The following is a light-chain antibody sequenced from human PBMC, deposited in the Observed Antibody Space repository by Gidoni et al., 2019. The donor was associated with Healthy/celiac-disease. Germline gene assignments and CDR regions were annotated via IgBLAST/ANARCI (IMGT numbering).Light chain of an antibody. CDR2: AAS. J-gene: IGKJ3*01. V-gene: IGKV1-39*01. Sequence: DIQMNQPPSCLSASVGDRVTITCRASQSISSYINWYQQKPGKAPKLLIYAASSLQSGVPSRFSGSGSGTDFTLTISSLQPEDFATYYCQQSYSTPVTFGPGTKVDIK. CDR1: QSISSY. CDR3: QQSYSTPVT.